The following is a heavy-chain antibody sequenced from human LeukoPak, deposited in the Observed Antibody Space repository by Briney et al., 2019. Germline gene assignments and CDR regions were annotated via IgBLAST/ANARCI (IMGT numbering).Heavy chain of an antibody. J-gene: IGHJ4*02. CDR1: GFTFDDYA. Sequence: GGSLRLSCAASGFTFDDYAMHWVPQVPGKGLEWVSGISWNSGIIGYADSVKGRFTISRDNAKNSLYLQMNSLRAEDMALYYCAKDHRPYYDSSGYYDYWGQGTLVTVSS. V-gene: IGHV3-9*03. D-gene: IGHD3-22*01. CDR3: AKDHRPYYDSSGYYDY. CDR2: ISWNSGII.